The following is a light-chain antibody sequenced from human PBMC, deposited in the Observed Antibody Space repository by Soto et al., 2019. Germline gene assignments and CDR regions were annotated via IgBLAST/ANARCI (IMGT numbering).Light chain of an antibody. CDR1: QSVNSN. V-gene: IGKV3-15*01. J-gene: IGKJ1*01. CDR2: GTS. CDR3: QQYNNWPRT. Sequence: EIVMTHSPATLSLSPCERATLSFRASQSVNSNLAWYQQKAAQAPRLLIYGTSTRATGIPARFSGSGSGTDFTLTISSLQFEDFAVYYCQQYNNWPRTFGQGTKVDIK.